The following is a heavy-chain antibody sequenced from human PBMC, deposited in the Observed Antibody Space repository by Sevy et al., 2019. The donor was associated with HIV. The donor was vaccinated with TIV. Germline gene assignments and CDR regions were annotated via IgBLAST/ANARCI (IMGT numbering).Heavy chain of an antibody. CDR2: ISIRSTYI. Sequence: GGSLRLSCAASGFPFSNYSMNWVRQAPGKGLQWVSSISIRSTYIYYADSVKGRFTISRDNAKNSLYLQMNSLRAEDTAVYYFARDPGGEAEAGRVNDYWGQGTLVTVSS. CDR3: ARDPGGEAEAGRVNDY. V-gene: IGHV3-21*01. D-gene: IGHD6-19*01. J-gene: IGHJ4*02. CDR1: GFPFSNYS.